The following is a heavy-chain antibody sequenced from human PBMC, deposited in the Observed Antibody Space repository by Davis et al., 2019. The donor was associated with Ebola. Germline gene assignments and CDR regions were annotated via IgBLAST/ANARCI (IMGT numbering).Heavy chain of an antibody. CDR2: IYYSGST. CDR3: ARGGAVAGP. D-gene: IGHD6-19*01. CDR1: GGSVSSGSYY. Sequence: MPSETLSLTCTVFGGSVSSGSYYWGWIRQPPGKGLEWIGYIYYSGSTNYNPSLKSRVTISVDTSKNQFSLKLSSVTAADTAVYYCARGGAVAGPWGQGTLVTVSS. V-gene: IGHV4-61*01. J-gene: IGHJ5*02.